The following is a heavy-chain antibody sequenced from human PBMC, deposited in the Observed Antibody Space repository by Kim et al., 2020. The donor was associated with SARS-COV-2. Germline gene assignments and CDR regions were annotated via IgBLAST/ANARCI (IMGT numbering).Heavy chain of an antibody. J-gene: IGHJ2*01. CDR3: ARLTIVGATYANCYFDL. CDR1: GRSINSYSYY. Sequence: SETLSLTCSVSGRSINSYSYYWGWIRQPPGKGLQYLGSIDYSGTTYYNPSLQSRVTISADSSRTQFSLKLNSVTDADTAVYYCARLTIVGATYANCYFDLWGRGTLVTVSS. D-gene: IGHD1-26*01. CDR2: IDYSGTT. V-gene: IGHV4-39*01.